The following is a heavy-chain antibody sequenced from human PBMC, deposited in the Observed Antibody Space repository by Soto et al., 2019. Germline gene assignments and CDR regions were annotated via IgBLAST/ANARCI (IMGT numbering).Heavy chain of an antibody. CDR3: ARGAQRGDSYGYSMGDY. J-gene: IGHJ4*02. Sequence: SVKVSCKASGGTFSSYAISWVRQAPGQGLEWMGGIIPIFGTANYAQKFQGRVTITADESTSTAYMELSSLRSEDTAVYHCARGAQRGDSYGYSMGDYWGQGTLVTVYS. CDR2: IIPIFGTA. CDR1: GGTFSSYA. D-gene: IGHD5-18*01. V-gene: IGHV1-69*13.